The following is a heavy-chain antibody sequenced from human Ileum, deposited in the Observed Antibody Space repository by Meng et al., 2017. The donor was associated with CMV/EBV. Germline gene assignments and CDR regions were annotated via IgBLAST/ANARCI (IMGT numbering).Heavy chain of an antibody. Sequence: GGSLRLSCAASGFTFSSYSMNWVRQAPGKGLEWVSSISSSSRYIYYADSVKGRFTISRDNPKNSLYLQMNSLRAEDTAVYYCAKAGNSRSSSPKAFDIWGQGTMVTVSS. J-gene: IGHJ3*02. CDR1: GFTFSSYS. CDR3: AKAGNSRSSSPKAFDI. D-gene: IGHD6-6*01. V-gene: IGHV3-21*01. CDR2: ISSSSRYI.